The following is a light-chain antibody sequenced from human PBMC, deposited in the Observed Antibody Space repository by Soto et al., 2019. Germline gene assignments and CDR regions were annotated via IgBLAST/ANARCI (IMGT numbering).Light chain of an antibody. J-gene: IGKJ3*01. CDR2: GAS. V-gene: IGKV3D-20*02. CDR1: QRVSSRY. CDR3: QQRSSWPFT. Sequence: SVLTQSPGTLSLSPGDRATLSCMASQRVSSRYLAWYQQRPGQAPSLLIYGASNRATGIPARFSGSGSGTDFTLTISSLEPEDFAVYYCQQRSSWPFTFGPGTKVDIK.